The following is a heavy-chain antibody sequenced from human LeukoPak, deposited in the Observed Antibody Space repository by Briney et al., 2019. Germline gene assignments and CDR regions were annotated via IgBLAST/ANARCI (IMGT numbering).Heavy chain of an antibody. D-gene: IGHD6-13*01. CDR1: GGSFSGYY. Sequence: SETLSLTCAVYGGSFSGYYWSWIRQPPGKGLEWIGEINHSGSTNYNPSLKSRVTISVDTSKNQFSLKLSSVTAADTAVYYFARGLGSSFDWGQGTLVTVSS. J-gene: IGHJ4*02. V-gene: IGHV4-34*01. CDR3: ARGLGSSFD. CDR2: INHSGST.